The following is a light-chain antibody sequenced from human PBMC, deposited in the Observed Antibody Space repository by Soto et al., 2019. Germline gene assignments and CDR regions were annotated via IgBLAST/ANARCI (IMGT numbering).Light chain of an antibody. Sequence: DIQMTQSPSTLSASVGDRVTITCRASQRISSWLAWYQQKPGTAPNLLIYKASTLQSGVPSRFSGSGSGTEFTLTISSLQPDDFATYYCQQYSDNWTFGQGTKVEIK. J-gene: IGKJ1*01. CDR1: QRISSW. CDR3: QQYSDNWT. CDR2: KAS. V-gene: IGKV1-5*03.